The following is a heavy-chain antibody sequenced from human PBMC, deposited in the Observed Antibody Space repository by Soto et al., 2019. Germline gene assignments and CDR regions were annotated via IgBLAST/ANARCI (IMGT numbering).Heavy chain of an antibody. CDR2: ASATAGTT. J-gene: IGHJ4*02. V-gene: IGHV3-23*01. CDR1: GFTFSNYA. CDR3: AKDRLAGGFDY. Sequence: PGGSLRLSCAASGFTFSNYAMSWVRQAPGKGLEWVSLASATAGTTYYTDSVKGRFTISRDNSRNTVYLQMNSLRADGTAVYYCAKDRLAGGFDYWGQGTLVTVSS. D-gene: IGHD3-16*01.